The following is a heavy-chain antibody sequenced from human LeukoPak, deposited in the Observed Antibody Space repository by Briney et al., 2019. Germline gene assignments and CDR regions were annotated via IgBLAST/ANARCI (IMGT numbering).Heavy chain of an antibody. CDR1: GGSIRSSNYY. CDR2: INHSGST. CDR3: ARRPWLLGNNWFDP. V-gene: IGHV4-39*07. Sequence: SETLSLTCTVSGGSIRSSNYYWGWIRQPPGKGLEWIGEINHSGSTNYNPSLKSRVTISVDTSKNQFSLKLSSVTAADTAVYYCARRPWLLGNNWFDPWGQGTLVTVSS. J-gene: IGHJ5*02. D-gene: IGHD3-22*01.